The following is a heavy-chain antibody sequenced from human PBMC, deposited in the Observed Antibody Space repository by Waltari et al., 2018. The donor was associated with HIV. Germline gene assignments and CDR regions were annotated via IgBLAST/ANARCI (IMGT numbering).Heavy chain of an antibody. CDR1: GYTFSTYD. CDR3: ARTDRGVNGQEFDY. V-gene: IGHV1-8*01. CDR2: RNPNSGAT. D-gene: IGHD3-10*01. J-gene: IGHJ4*02. Sequence: QVQLVQSGAEVKKPGASVRVSCKASGYTFSTYDMNWVRQASGQGLEWMGWRNPNSGATGYAQKFQGRVSMTRSTSIRTAYMELSSLTSEDTAVYYCARTDRGVNGQEFDYWGQGTLVTVSS.